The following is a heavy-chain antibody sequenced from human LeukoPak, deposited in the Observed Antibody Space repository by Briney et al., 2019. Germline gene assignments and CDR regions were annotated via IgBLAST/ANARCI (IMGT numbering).Heavy chain of an antibody. CDR1: GFIFSDFA. D-gene: IGHD3-22*01. V-gene: IGHV3-64*01. CDR2: ISSNGRNT. CDR3: AKANVPDYYDESGYSGWLDP. Sequence: GGSLRLSCAASGFIFSDFAIHWVRQAPGKGLEYVSTISSNGRNTYFASSVKGRFSVSRDNSKNTLYLQMGSLRGEDTAVYYCAKANVPDYYDESGYSGWLDPWGRGTLVIVSS. J-gene: IGHJ5*02.